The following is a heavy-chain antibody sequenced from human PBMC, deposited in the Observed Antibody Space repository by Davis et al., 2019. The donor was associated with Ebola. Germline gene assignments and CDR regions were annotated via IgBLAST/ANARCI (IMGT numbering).Heavy chain of an antibody. D-gene: IGHD6-13*01. CDR1: AFSFTNHA. Sequence: GGSLRLSCTASAFSFTNHAMHWVRQAPGKGLEWVAVISSDGSNKYYADSVKGRFTISRDNSKSTVYLHMDSLRPEDTAVYYCARTMSSSWYDRNYFQYYGMDVWGQGTTVTVSS. CDR3: ARTMSSSWYDRNYFQYYGMDV. V-gene: IGHV3-30*04. J-gene: IGHJ6*02. CDR2: ISSDGSNK.